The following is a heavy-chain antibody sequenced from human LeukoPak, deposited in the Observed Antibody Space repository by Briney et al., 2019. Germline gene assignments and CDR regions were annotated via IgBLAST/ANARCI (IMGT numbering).Heavy chain of an antibody. D-gene: IGHD6-13*01. Sequence: GGSLRLSSAASGVTFSSYIMNWVRQAPGKGLGRVSSICSSSSYIYYADSVKGRFTISRDNAKNSLYLQMNSLRAEDTAVYYCARGMRHSSIWSMSCYYYGMDVWGKGTTVTVSS. CDR1: GVTFSSYI. V-gene: IGHV3-21*01. CDR2: ICSSSSYI. CDR3: ARGMRHSSIWSMSCYYYGMDV. J-gene: IGHJ6*04.